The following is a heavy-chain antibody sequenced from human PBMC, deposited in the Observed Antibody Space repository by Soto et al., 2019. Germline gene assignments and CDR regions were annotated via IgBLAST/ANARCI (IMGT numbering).Heavy chain of an antibody. CDR3: AKQGLGYCSSTSCYYDY. CDR1: GFSFSNYG. J-gene: IGHJ4*02. Sequence: QVQLVESGGGVVQPGRSLRFSCAASGFSFSNYGMHWVRRAPGKGLGWVAVISYDGGNKYYADSVKGRLTISRDNSKNTVYVQMNSLRPEDTAVYYCAKQGLGYCSSTSCYYDYWGQGTLVTVSS. CDR2: ISYDGGNK. V-gene: IGHV3-30*18. D-gene: IGHD2-2*01.